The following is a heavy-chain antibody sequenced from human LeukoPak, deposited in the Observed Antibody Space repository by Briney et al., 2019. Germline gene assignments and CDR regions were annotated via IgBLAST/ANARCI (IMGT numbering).Heavy chain of an antibody. J-gene: IGHJ4*02. CDR2: IYYSGST. D-gene: IGHD6-19*01. CDR1: GGSISSSSYY. CDR3: ARLTVADVDY. Sequence: PSETLSLTFTVSGGSISSSSYYWGWIRQPPGKGLEWIGSIYYSGSTYYNPSLKSRVTISVDTSKNQFSLKLSSVTAADTAVYYCARLTVADVDYWGQGTLVTVSS. V-gene: IGHV4-39*01.